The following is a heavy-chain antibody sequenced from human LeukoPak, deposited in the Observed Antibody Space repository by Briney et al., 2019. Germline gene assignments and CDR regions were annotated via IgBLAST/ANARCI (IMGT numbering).Heavy chain of an antibody. D-gene: IGHD1-26*01. V-gene: IGHV3-23*01. CDR3: AKPNGSDPVDY. Sequence: GGSLRLSCAASGFTFRSYAMSWVRQAPGQGLEWVSAISGSGGSTYYADSVKGRFTISRDKSKNTLYLQMNSLRAEDTAVYYCAKPNGSDPVDYWGQGTLVTVSS. CDR2: ISGSGGST. CDR1: GFTFRSYA. J-gene: IGHJ4*02.